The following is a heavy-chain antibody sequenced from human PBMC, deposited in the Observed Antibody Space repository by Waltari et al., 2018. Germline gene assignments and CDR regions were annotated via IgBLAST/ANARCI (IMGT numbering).Heavy chain of an antibody. J-gene: IGHJ2*01. D-gene: IGHD2-8*01. Sequence: QVQLQESGPGLVRPSQTLSLTCSVSGGSIRRGDYYWSWLRQPPGKGLEWMGYIDYRGTTDYNPSPKSRVTISVDTPKNRFSLRLSSVTAADTAVYYCARHPAMTIMLWYFDLWGRGTLVTVSS. CDR2: IDYRGTT. V-gene: IGHV4-30-4*01. CDR1: GGSIRRGDYY. CDR3: ARHPAMTIMLWYFDL.